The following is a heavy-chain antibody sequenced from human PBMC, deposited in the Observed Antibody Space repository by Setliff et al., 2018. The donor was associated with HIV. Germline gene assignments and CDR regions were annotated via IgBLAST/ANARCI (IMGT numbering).Heavy chain of an antibody. V-gene: IGHV3-21*01. Sequence: GESLKISCAASGFTVSTSTMNWVRQAPGKGLEWVASISSSGTYIHYADSLKGRFTISRDNAKNSQYLLMSDLRAEDTAVYYCAAVFTGEPGRSLDYWGQGTPVTVSS. J-gene: IGHJ4*02. CDR1: GFTVSTST. CDR2: ISSSGTYI. CDR3: AAVFTGEPGRSLDY. D-gene: IGHD1-26*01.